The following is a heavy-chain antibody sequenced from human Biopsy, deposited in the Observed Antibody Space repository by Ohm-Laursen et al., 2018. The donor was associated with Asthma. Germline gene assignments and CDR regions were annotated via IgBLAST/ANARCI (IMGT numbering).Heavy chain of an antibody. CDR2: HDHEEGGT. Sequence: ATVKISCKLSGYSLTDLSMHWVRQAPGQGLEWMGGHDHEEGGTVNARRFQGRVTMTEDTSTDAAYMELSSLSSDDTAVYYCASDFPKDYVRYNFQFWGQGTLVTVSS. CDR1: GYSLTDLS. D-gene: IGHD4-17*01. J-gene: IGHJ4*02. V-gene: IGHV1-24*01. CDR3: ASDFPKDYVRYNFQF.